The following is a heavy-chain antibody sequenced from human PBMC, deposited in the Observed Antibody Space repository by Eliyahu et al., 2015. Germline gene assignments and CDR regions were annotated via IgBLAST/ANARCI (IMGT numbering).Heavy chain of an antibody. Sequence: EVQLVESGGGLVKPGGSLRLSCAASGFTFXDXGMTWVRQAPGKGLEWVGRIKRKIDGETTDYAAPVKGRFTISRDDSKNTLYLQMNSLKTEDTAVYHCTTGDCSGGSCHAFDIWGQGTTVTVS. CDR1: GFTFXDXG. CDR3: TTGDCSGGSCHAFDI. J-gene: IGHJ3*02. V-gene: IGHV3-15*01. D-gene: IGHD2-15*01. CDR2: IKRKIDGETT.